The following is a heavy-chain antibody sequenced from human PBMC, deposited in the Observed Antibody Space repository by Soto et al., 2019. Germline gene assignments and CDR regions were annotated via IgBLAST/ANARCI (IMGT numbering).Heavy chain of an antibody. CDR2: IIPILGIA. Sequence: QVQLVQSGAEVKKPGSSVTVSCKASGGTFSSYTISWVRQAPGQGLEWMGRIIPILGIANYAQKFQGRVTITADKSTSTAYMELSSLRSEDTAVYYCAVRDSSGWYAFDIWGQGKMVTDSS. D-gene: IGHD6-19*01. CDR3: AVRDSSGWYAFDI. J-gene: IGHJ3*02. CDR1: GGTFSSYT. V-gene: IGHV1-69*02.